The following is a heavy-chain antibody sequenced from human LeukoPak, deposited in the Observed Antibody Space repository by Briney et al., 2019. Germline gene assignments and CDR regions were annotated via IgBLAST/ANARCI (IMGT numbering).Heavy chain of an antibody. V-gene: IGHV1-69*13. Sequence: GASVKVSCKASGGTFSSYAISWVRQAPGQGLEWMGGIIPIFGTADYAQKFQGRVTITADESTSTAYMELSSLRSEDTAVYYCAREGIATVTTDYWGQGTLVTVSS. J-gene: IGHJ4*02. CDR1: GGTFSSYA. CDR3: AREGIATVTTDY. D-gene: IGHD4-17*01. CDR2: IIPIFGTA.